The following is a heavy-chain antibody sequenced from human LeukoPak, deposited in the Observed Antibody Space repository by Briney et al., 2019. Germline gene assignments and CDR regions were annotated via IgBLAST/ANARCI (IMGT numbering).Heavy chain of an antibody. CDR2: INIGGTNT. CDR3: ATDGAGFDT. CDR1: GFTFSDYY. J-gene: IGHJ5*02. V-gene: IGHV3-11*01. Sequence: GGSLRLSCAASGFTFSDYYMSWIRQAPGKGLEWLSYINIGGTNTHYADSVKGRFTISRDNARKSLYLQMNNLRAEDTAVYYCATDGAGFDTWGQGVLVTVSS.